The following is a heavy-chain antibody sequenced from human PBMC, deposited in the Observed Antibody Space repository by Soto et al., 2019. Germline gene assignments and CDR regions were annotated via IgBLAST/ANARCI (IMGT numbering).Heavy chain of an antibody. J-gene: IGHJ5*02. V-gene: IGHV1-69*13. CDR3: ERSVITGGYHNWFDP. CDR1: GGTFSSYA. CDR2: IIPIFGTA. Sequence: GASVKVSCKASGGTFSSYAISWVRQAPGQGLEWMGGIIPIFGTANYAQKFQGRVTITADESTSTAYMELSSLRSEDTAVYYCERSVITGGYHNWFDPWGQGTLVTSPQ. D-gene: IGHD3-22*01.